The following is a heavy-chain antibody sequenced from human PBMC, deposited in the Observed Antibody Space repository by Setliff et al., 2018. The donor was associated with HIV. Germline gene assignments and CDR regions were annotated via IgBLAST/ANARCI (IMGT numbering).Heavy chain of an antibody. CDR1: GDSISSYY. CDR2: IYTDGST. J-gene: IGHJ5*01. V-gene: IGHV4-4*08. CDR3: AMLDTSDYFRNNWFDS. Sequence: SETLSLTCTVSGDSISSYYWSWIRQPPGKGLEWIGHIYTDGSTNFNPSLRSRVTIPADTPKNQLSLKLTSVTAADTAVYYCAMLDTSDYFRNNWFDSWGQGTLVTVSS. D-gene: IGHD3-22*01.